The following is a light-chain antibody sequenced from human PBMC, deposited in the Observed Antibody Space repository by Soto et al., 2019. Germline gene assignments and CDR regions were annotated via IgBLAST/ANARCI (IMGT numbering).Light chain of an antibody. CDR1: TSDFGFYNY. V-gene: IGLV2-14*01. Sequence: QSVLSHPASVSGSPGQSITISCTGTTSDFGFYNYVSWYQHHPGKAPILLIYEVTNRRSGVSNRFSGSKSGNTASLTISGLQAEDEADYYCSSYTSSTDYVFGTGTKVTGL. J-gene: IGLJ1*01. CDR3: SSYTSSTDYV. CDR2: EVT.